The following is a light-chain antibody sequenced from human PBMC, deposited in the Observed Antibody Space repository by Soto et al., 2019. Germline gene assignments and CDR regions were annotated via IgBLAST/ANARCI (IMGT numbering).Light chain of an antibody. V-gene: IGKV3-11*01. CDR1: QSISSS. CDR3: QQRSEWPRT. Sequence: EIVLKQSPATLSLSPGERATLSCRASQSISSSLAWYQQKPGQAPRLLIYDASTRATGFPARFSGSGSGTDFTLTIGSLEPEDFAVYYCQQRSEWPRTFGQVTKVEIK. J-gene: IGKJ1*01. CDR2: DAS.